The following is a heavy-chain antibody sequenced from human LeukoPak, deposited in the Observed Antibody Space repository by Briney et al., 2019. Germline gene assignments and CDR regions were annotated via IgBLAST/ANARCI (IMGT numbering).Heavy chain of an antibody. CDR3: ARDQTGTYTLSST. Sequence: GGSLSLSCAASGFTFSNYAMRWVRQAPGRGLEWGAFISIHRSDKYYEGSVKGRFTISRDNSKNPLYLQMNSMRAEDTAVYYCARDQTGTYTLSSTWGQGTLVTVSS. CDR2: ISIHRSDK. V-gene: IGHV3-30-3*01. D-gene: IGHD6-19*01. CDR1: GFTFSNYA. J-gene: IGHJ5*02.